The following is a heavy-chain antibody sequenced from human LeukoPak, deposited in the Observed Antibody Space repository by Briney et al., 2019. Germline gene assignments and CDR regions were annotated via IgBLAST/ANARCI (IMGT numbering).Heavy chain of an antibody. Sequence: ASVKVSCKASGGTFSSYAISWVRQAPGQGLEWMGGIIPIFGTANYAQKFQGRVTITADESTSTAYMELSSLRSEDTAVYYCARDIIAAAGIGRVGEFDYWGQGTLVTVSS. CDR1: GGTFSSYA. CDR3: ARDIIAAAGIGRVGEFDY. D-gene: IGHD6-13*01. V-gene: IGHV1-69*13. CDR2: IIPIFGTA. J-gene: IGHJ4*02.